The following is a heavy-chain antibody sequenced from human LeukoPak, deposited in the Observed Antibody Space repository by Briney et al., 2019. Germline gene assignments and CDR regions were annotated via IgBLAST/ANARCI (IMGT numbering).Heavy chain of an antibody. CDR1: GGTFSSYA. Sequence: GASVKLSCKASGGTFSSYAISWVRQAPGQGLEWMGRIIPILGIANYAQKFQGRVTITADKSTSTAYMELSSLRSEDTAVYYCARGTSNDYGESYFDYWGQGTLVTVSS. J-gene: IGHJ4*02. CDR2: IIPILGIA. V-gene: IGHV1-69*04. D-gene: IGHD4-17*01. CDR3: ARGTSNDYGESYFDY.